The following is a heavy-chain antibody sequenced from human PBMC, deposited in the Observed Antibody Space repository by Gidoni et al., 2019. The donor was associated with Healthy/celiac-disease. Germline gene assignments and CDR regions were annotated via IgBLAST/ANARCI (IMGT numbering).Heavy chain of an antibody. V-gene: IGHV3-21*01. Sequence: EVQLVASGGGLVKPGGSLRLSCAASGFTFSSYSMNWVRQAPGKGLEWVSSISSSSSYIYYADSVKGRFTISRDNAKNSLYLQMNSLRAEDTAVYYCAREIGYCSSTSCYVGDYYYYYGMDVWGQGTTVTVSS. CDR1: GFTFSSYS. D-gene: IGHD2-2*03. J-gene: IGHJ6*02. CDR2: ISSSSSYI. CDR3: AREIGYCSSTSCYVGDYYYYYGMDV.